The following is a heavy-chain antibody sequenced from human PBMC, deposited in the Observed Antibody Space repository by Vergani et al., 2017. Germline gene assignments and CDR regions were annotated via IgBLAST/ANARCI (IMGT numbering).Heavy chain of an antibody. D-gene: IGHD2-21*02. J-gene: IGHJ3*02. CDR2: IYTSGST. CDR1: GGSISSYY. CDR3: AKDGVGTRNDHDAFDI. V-gene: IGHV4-4*07. Sequence: QVQLQESGPGLVKPSETLSLTCTVSGGSISSYYWSWIRQPAGKGLEWIGRIYTSGSTNYNPSLKSRVTMSVDTSKNQFSLKLSSVTAADTAVYYCAKDGVGTRNDHDAFDIWGQGTMVTVSS.